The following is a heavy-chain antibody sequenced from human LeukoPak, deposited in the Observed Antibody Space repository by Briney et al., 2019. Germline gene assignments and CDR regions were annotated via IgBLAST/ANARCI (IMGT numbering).Heavy chain of an antibody. D-gene: IGHD3-10*01. Sequence: PGGSLRLSCAASGFTFSTYGMNWVRQAPGKGLEWVPYIGTSSSTIYYADSVKGRFTISRDNSKNTLYLQMNSLRVEDTAVYYCARGDMIRGGFDYWGQGTLVTVSS. J-gene: IGHJ4*02. CDR3: ARGDMIRGGFDY. V-gene: IGHV3-48*04. CDR2: IGTSSSTI. CDR1: GFTFSTYG.